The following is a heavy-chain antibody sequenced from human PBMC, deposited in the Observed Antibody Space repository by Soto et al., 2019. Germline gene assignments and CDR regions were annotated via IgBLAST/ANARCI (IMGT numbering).Heavy chain of an antibody. V-gene: IGHV4-31*03. CDR2: IYYSGST. D-gene: IGHD6-6*01. Sequence: SETLSLTCTVSGGSISSGGYYWSWIRQHPGKGLEWIGYIYYSGSTYYNPSLKSRVTISVDTSKNQFSLKLSSVTAADTAVYYCARDEVYSSSREPRYYFDYWGQGTLVTVSS. CDR1: GGSISSGGYY. CDR3: ARDEVYSSSREPRYYFDY. J-gene: IGHJ4*02.